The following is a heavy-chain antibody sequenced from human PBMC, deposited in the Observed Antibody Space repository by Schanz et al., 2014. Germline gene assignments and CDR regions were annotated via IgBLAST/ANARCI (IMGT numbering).Heavy chain of an antibody. V-gene: IGHV1-18*01. Sequence: VQLVQSGAEAKKPGASVKVSCKASGHTFSSYGITRVRQAPGQGRKWMGWINGYNGHTLYALKLQGRVTMTTDASTGTAYRKLRSLRADDTALYYCTGGEYSYGLSAFDIWGQGTMVTVSS. J-gene: IGHJ3*02. D-gene: IGHD5-18*01. CDR1: GHTFSSYG. CDR2: INGYNGHT. CDR3: TGGEYSYGLSAFDI.